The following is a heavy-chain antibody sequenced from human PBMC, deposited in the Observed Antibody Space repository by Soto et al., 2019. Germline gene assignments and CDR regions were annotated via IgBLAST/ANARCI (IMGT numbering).Heavy chain of an antibody. CDR3: ASDYYDSSGTWAFDI. Sequence: GESLKISCKGSGYSFTSYWISWVRQMPGKGLEWMGRIDPSDSYTNYSPSFQGHVTISADKSISTAYLQWSSLKASDTAMYYCASDYYDSSGTWAFDIWGQGTMVT. CDR1: GYSFTSYW. J-gene: IGHJ3*02. V-gene: IGHV5-10-1*01. CDR2: IDPSDSYT. D-gene: IGHD3-22*01.